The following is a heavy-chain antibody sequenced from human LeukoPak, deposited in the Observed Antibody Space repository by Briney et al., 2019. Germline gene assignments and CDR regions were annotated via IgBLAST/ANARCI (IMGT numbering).Heavy chain of an antibody. Sequence: ASVNVSCKASGYTFTSYGISWVRQAPGQGLEWMGWISAYNGNTNYVHKFHGRVTMTTDTSTSTAYMELRSLRSDDTAVYYRARDPNMLYDSSGTLFDYWGQGTLVTVSS. V-gene: IGHV1-18*01. CDR2: ISAYNGNT. CDR3: ARDPNMLYDSSGTLFDY. CDR1: GYTFTSYG. D-gene: IGHD3-22*01. J-gene: IGHJ4*02.